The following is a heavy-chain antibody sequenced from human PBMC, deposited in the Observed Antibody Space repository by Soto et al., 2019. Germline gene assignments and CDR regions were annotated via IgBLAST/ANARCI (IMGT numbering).Heavy chain of an antibody. Sequence: QVQLVQSGAEVKKPGASVKVSCKASGYTFTSYDINWVRQATGQGLESMGWMNPNSGNTGYAQKFQGRVTMTRNTSISTGYKELSSLRSEDTAVYYCAEVVSSSWYDYWGQGTLVTVSS. CDR2: MNPNSGNT. V-gene: IGHV1-8*01. J-gene: IGHJ4*02. CDR3: AEVVSSSWYDY. D-gene: IGHD6-13*01. CDR1: GYTFTSYD.